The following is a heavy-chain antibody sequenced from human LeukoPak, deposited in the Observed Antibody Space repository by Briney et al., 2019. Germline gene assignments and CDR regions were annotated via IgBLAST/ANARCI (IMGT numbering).Heavy chain of an antibody. CDR1: GGSISSYY. CDR3: AREVYYYGSGSYFNY. Sequence: SETLSLTCTVSGGSISSYYWSWIRQPAGKGLEWIGRIYTSGSTNYNPSLKSRVTMSVDTSKNQLSLKLSSVTAADTAVYYCAREVYYYGSGSYFNYWGQGTLVTVSS. CDR2: IYTSGST. V-gene: IGHV4-4*07. J-gene: IGHJ4*02. D-gene: IGHD3-10*01.